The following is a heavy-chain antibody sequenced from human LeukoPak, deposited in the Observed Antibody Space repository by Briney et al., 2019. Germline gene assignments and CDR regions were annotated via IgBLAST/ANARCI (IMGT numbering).Heavy chain of an antibody. J-gene: IGHJ5*02. V-gene: IGHV4-34*01. D-gene: IGHD5-18*01. Sequence: PSETLSLTCAVYGVSFSGYYWSWIRQPPGKGLEWIGEINHSGSTNYNPSLKSRVTISVDTSKNQFSLKLSSVTAADTAVYYCARDTAMVYNWFDPWGQGTLVTVSS. CDR1: GVSFSGYY. CDR3: ARDTAMVYNWFDP. CDR2: INHSGST.